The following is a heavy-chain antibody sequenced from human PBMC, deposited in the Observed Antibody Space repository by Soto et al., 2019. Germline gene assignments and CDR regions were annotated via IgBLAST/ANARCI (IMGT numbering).Heavy chain of an antibody. V-gene: IGHV1-58*01. CDR3: AAESVVAGNFDY. Sequence: SVKVSCKASGFTFTSSAVQWVRQARGQRLEWIGWIVVGSGNTNYAQKFQERVTITRDMSTSTAYMELSSLRSEDTAVYYCAAESVVAGNFDYWGQGTLVTVSS. J-gene: IGHJ4*02. D-gene: IGHD6-19*01. CDR2: IVVGSGNT. CDR1: GFTFTSSA.